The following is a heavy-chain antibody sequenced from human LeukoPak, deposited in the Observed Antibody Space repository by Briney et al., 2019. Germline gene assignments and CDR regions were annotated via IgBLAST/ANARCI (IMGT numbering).Heavy chain of an antibody. V-gene: IGHV4-59*01. Sequence: SETLSLTCTVSGGSISSYYWSWIRQPPGKGLEWIGYTYYSGSTNYNPSLKSRVTISVDTSKNQSSLKLSSVTAADTAVYYCARDSSGYYYLPQYYFDYWGQGTLVTVPS. J-gene: IGHJ4*02. CDR1: GGSISSYY. CDR2: TYYSGST. D-gene: IGHD3-22*01. CDR3: ARDSSGYYYLPQYYFDY.